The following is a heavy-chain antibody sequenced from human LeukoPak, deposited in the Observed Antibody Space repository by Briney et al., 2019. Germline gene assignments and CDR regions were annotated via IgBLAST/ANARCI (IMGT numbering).Heavy chain of an antibody. CDR3: VRVLTVTFDS. Sequence: PGGSLRLSCAVSGFTFSNYGMHWVRQAPGKGLEWVAVISYDGSNKYYADSVKGRFTISRDNSKNTLYLQMNSLRAEDTAVYYCVRVLTVTFDSWGQGTLVTVSS. D-gene: IGHD4-17*01. CDR1: GFTFSNYG. CDR2: ISYDGSNK. J-gene: IGHJ4*02. V-gene: IGHV3-30*03.